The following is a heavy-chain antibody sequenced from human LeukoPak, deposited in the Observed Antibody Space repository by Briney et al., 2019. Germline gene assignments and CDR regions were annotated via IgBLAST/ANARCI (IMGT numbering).Heavy chain of an antibody. J-gene: IGHJ5*02. V-gene: IGHV1-18*01. Sequence: ASVKVSCKASGYTFTSYGISWVRQAPGHGLEWMGWISAYNGNTNYAQKLQGRVTMTTDTSTSTAHMELRSRRSDDTAVYYCARWEDGYNRRWFDPWGQGTLVTVSS. CDR3: ARWEDGYNRRWFDP. CDR1: GYTFTSYG. D-gene: IGHD5-24*01. CDR2: ISAYNGNT.